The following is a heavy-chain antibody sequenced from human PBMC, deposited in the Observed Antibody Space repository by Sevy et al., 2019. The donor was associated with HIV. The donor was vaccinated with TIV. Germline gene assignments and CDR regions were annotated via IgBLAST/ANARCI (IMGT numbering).Heavy chain of an antibody. CDR1: GAAGSGYF. CDR2: IYDGGTT. J-gene: IGHJ4*02. V-gene: IGHV4-59*02. D-gene: IGHD5-18*01. Sequence: SETLSLTCAVSGAAGSGYFWSWVRQPPGKGLEWLGYIYDGGTTNYNPSLDSRLTISVDTSKNQFSLKLSSVTAADTAVYYCARGLQLWLGHFDYWGQGTLVTVSS. CDR3: ARGLQLWLGHFDY.